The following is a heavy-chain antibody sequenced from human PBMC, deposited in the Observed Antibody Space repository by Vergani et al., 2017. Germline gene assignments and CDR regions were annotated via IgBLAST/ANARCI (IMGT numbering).Heavy chain of an antibody. J-gene: IGHJ3*02. Sequence: QVQLVESGGGLVKPGGSLRLSCAASGFSFSDHYMTWIRQAPGKGLEWVSYISNSGNTIEYADSVKGRFSISRDNAKSSLFLQMDSLRAEDTAVYYCARPSAPGDYDALDIWGQGTMVTVSS. CDR3: ARPSAPGDYDALDI. CDR1: GFSFSDHY. D-gene: IGHD4-17*01. CDR2: ISNSGNTI. V-gene: IGHV3-11*01.